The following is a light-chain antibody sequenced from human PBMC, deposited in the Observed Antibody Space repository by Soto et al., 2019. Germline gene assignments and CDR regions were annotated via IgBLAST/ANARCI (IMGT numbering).Light chain of an antibody. Sequence: EIVLTQSPGTLSLAAGERATLSCRASQSVSSSYLAWYQQKAGQPPRLLIYGASSRATGIPDRFSGRGSGTDFTITINRLEPEDFAVYYCQQDGGSPPLTFGGGTKVEIK. CDR3: QQDGGSPPLT. V-gene: IGKV3-20*01. CDR1: QSVSSSY. CDR2: GAS. J-gene: IGKJ4*01.